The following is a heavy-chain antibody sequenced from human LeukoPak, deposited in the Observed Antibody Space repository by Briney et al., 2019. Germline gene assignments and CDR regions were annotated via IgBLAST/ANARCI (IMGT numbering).Heavy chain of an antibody. CDR2: IYYSGST. CDR3: ARVQRWELLSAAYYFDY. D-gene: IGHD1-26*01. Sequence: SETLSLTCTVSGGSISSSSYYWGWIRQPPGKGLEWIGSIYYSGSTYYNPSLKSRVTISVDTSKNQFSLKLSSVAASDTAVYYCARVQRWELLSAAYYFDYWGQGTLVTVSS. J-gene: IGHJ4*02. CDR1: GGSISSSSYY. V-gene: IGHV4-39*01.